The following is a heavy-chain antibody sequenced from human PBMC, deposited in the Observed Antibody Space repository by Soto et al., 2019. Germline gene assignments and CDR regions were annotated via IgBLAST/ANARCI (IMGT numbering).Heavy chain of an antibody. CDR2: IYYSGST. V-gene: IGHV4-30-4*01. CDR1: GGSISSGDYY. Sequence: LSLTCTVSGGSISSGDYYWSWIRQPPGKGLEWIGYIYYSGSTYYNPSLKSRVTISVDTSKNQFSLKLSSVTAADTAVYYCARYSAYYYGMDVWGQGTTVTVSS. J-gene: IGHJ6*02. D-gene: IGHD4-4*01. CDR3: ARYSAYYYGMDV.